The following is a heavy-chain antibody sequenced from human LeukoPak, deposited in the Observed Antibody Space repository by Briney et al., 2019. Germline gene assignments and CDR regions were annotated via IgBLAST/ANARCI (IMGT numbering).Heavy chain of an antibody. V-gene: IGHV1-18*04. CDR3: ARDLDILTAYYSGY. D-gene: IGHD3-9*01. Sequence: ASVKVSCKASGYTFTTYGITWVRQAPGQGLAWMGWISAYNGNTHYAENLQGRLTMTTDASTSTACMELRSLRSDDTAVYYCARDLDILTAYYSGYWGQGTLVTVSS. J-gene: IGHJ4*02. CDR2: ISAYNGNT. CDR1: GYTFTTYG.